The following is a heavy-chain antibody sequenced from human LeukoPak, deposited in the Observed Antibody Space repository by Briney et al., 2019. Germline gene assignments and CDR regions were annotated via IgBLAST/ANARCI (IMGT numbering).Heavy chain of an antibody. CDR3: ARGPPTMVRGVGYFDY. Sequence: SGTLSLTCAVSGGSISSSNWWSWVRQPPGKGLEWIGEIYHSGSTNYNPSLKSRVTISVDKSKNQFSLKLSSVTAADTAVYYCARGPPTMVRGVGYFDYWGQGTLVTVSS. D-gene: IGHD3-10*01. J-gene: IGHJ4*02. CDR2: IYHSGST. CDR1: GGSISSSNW. V-gene: IGHV4-4*02.